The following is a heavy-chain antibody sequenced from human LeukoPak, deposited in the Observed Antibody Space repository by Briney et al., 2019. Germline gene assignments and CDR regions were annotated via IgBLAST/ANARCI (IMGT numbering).Heavy chain of an antibody. Sequence: SETLSLTCTVSGGSISIYYWNWIRQPPGKGLEWFGYIYNSGSSTIYNPSLKSRVTISVDTSKNQFSLRLSSVTAADTAVYFCVRDRELTYWGQGTLVTVSS. CDR3: VRDRELTY. V-gene: IGHV4-59*01. CDR1: GGSISIYY. J-gene: IGHJ4*02. CDR2: IYNSGSST. D-gene: IGHD3-10*01.